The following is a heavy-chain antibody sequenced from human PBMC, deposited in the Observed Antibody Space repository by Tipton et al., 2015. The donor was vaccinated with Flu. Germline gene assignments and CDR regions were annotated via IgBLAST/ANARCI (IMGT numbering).Heavy chain of an antibody. CDR3: AAEASGGSYFAY. CDR2: ISSSDSII. Sequence: SLRLSCAASGFTFSDYYMSWVRQAPGKGLEWVSHISSSDSIINYADSVKGRFTISKDNAKNSLYLQMNSLRAEDTAVYYCAAEASGGSYFAYWGQGILVTVSS. CDR1: GFTFSDYY. D-gene: IGHD2-15*01. V-gene: IGHV3-11*01. J-gene: IGHJ4*02.